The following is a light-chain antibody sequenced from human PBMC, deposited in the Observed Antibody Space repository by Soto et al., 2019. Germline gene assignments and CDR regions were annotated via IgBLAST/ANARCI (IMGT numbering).Light chain of an antibody. CDR1: QSVLYSSNNKNY. CDR2: WAS. CDR3: QQYYSNPIT. J-gene: IGKJ5*01. V-gene: IGKV4-1*01. Sequence: DIVMTQSPDSLAVSLGERATINCKSSQSVLYSSNNKNYLAWYQQKPGQPPKLLIYWASTRESGVPDRFSGSGSGTDFTLTISSLQAEDVAGYYCQQYYSNPITFGEGTRREIK.